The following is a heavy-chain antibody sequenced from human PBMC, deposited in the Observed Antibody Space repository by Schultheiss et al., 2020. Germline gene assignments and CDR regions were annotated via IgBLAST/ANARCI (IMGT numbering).Heavy chain of an antibody. CDR1: GFTFGDYA. CDR3: TRDFYYVSSGSYDY. Sequence: SLKISCAASGFTFGDYAMHWVRQAPGKGLEWVSGISWNSGSIGYADSVKGRFTISRDNANNTLFLQMHNLRVEDTGIFYCTRDFYYVSSGSYDYWGQGSLVTVSS. V-gene: IGHV3-9*01. CDR2: ISWNSGSI. D-gene: IGHD3-22*01. J-gene: IGHJ4*02.